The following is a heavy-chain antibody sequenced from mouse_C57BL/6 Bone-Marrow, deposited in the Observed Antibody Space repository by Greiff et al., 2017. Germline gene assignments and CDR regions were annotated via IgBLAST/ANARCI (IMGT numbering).Heavy chain of an antibody. CDR3: ARLGDGYKGSWFAY. J-gene: IGHJ3*01. CDR1: GYTFTSYW. CDR2: IDPSDSYT. Sequence: VQLQESGAELVMPGASVKLSCKASGYTFTSYWMHWVKQRPGQGLEWIGEIDPSDSYTNYNQKFKGKSTLTVDKSSSTAYMQLSSLTSEDSAVYYCARLGDGYKGSWFAYWGQGTLVTVSA. D-gene: IGHD2-3*01. V-gene: IGHV1-69*01.